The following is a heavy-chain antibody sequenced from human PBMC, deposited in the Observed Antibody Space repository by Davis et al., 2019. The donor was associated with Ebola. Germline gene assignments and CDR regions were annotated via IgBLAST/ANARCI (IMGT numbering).Heavy chain of an antibody. J-gene: IGHJ4*02. Sequence: GESLKISCAASGFTFSSYAMHWVRQAPGKGLEWVAVISYDGSNKYYADSVKGRFTISRDNSKNTLYLQMNSLRAEDTAVYYCARGVGGQSIAVAGYWGQGTLVTVSS. CDR2: ISYDGSNK. D-gene: IGHD6-19*01. CDR3: ARGVGGQSIAVAGY. V-gene: IGHV3-30-3*01. CDR1: GFTFSSYA.